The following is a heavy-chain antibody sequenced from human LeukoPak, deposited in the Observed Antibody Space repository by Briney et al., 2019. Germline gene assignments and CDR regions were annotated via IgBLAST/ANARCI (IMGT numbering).Heavy chain of an antibody. CDR1: GYTLTELS. Sequence: ASVKVSCKVSGYTLTELSMHWVRQAPGQGLEWMGWINPNSGGTNYAHQGWVTMTRDTSISTAYMELSRLRSDDTAVYYCARDRIGGSYYWFDPWGQGTLVTVSS. J-gene: IGHJ5*02. CDR3: ARDRIGGSYYWFDP. CDR2: INPNSGGT. D-gene: IGHD1-26*01. V-gene: IGHV1-2*04.